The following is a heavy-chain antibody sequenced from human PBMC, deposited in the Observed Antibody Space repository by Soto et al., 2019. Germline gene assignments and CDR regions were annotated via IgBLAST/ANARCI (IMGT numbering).Heavy chain of an antibody. CDR3: ARDDYCGGDCYDAFDI. D-gene: IGHD2-21*02. CDR1: GFTFGSYS. V-gene: IGHV3-48*02. J-gene: IGHJ3*02. CDR2: ISSSSSTI. Sequence: EVQLVESGGGLVQPGGSLRLSCAASGFTFGSYSMNWVRQAPGKGLEWVSYISSSSSTIYYADSVKGRFTISRDNAKNSLYLQMNSLRDEDTAVYYCARDDYCGGDCYDAFDIWGQGTMVTVSS.